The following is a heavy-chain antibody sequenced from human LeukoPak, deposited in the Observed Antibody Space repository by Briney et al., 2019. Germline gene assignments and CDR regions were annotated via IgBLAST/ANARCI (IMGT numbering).Heavy chain of an antibody. Sequence: SETLSLTCAVYGGSFSGYYWSWIRQPPGQGLEWIGEINHSGSTNYNPSLKSRVTISVDTSKNQFSLKLSSVTAADTAVYYCARVLRWLQPRGYYYYMDVWGKGTTVTVSS. V-gene: IGHV4-34*01. D-gene: IGHD5-24*01. CDR3: ARVLRWLQPRGYYYYMDV. CDR1: GGSFSGYY. J-gene: IGHJ6*03. CDR2: INHSGST.